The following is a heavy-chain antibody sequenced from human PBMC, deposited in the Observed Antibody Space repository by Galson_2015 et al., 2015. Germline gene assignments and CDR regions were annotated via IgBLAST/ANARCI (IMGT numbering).Heavy chain of an antibody. V-gene: IGHV3-48*02. D-gene: IGHD3-22*01. CDR1: GFTFSSYS. CDR2: ISSSSSTI. J-gene: IGHJ4*02. Sequence: SLRLSCAASGFTFSSYSMNWVRQAPGKGLEWVSYISSSSSTIYYADSVKGRFTISRDNAKNSLYLQMNSLRDEDTAVYYCARDLDPLYYYDSSGFDYWGQGTLVTVSS. CDR3: ARDLDPLYYYDSSGFDY.